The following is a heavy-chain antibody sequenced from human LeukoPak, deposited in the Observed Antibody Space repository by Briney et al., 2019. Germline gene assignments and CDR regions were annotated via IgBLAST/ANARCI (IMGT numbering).Heavy chain of an antibody. CDR2: LYHPDST. J-gene: IGHJ6*03. V-gene: IGHV4-38-2*01. D-gene: IGHD2-2*01. CDR3: ARQYDSYFYYYLDL. CDR1: GYPINSAYY. Sequence: SETLSLTCAVSGYPINSAYYWVWVRQPPGKGLEWIGSLYHPDSTYYNPSLESRVTMSVDTSRDQFSLKLSFVTAADTAVYYCARQYDSYFYYYLDLWGTGTTVTVSS.